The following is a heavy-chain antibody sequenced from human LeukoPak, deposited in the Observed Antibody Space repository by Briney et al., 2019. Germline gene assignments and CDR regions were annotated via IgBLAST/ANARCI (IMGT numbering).Heavy chain of an antibody. CDR2: IYDTGNT. CDR3: ARGVRVGFSSYYFDY. V-gene: IGHV4-59*11. Sequence: NPSETLFLTCTVHGDSMNGLSWTWIRQSPGKVLEWFAYIYDTGNTNTSLSLKSRLTLSVGTSEKQFSLRLSSVTAAETAVYYCARGVRVGFSSYYFDYWGQGTLVTVSS. CDR1: GDSMNGLS. D-gene: IGHD6-6*01. J-gene: IGHJ4*02.